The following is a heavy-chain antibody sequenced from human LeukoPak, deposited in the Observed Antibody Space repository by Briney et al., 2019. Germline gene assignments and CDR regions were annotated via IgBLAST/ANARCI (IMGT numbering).Heavy chain of an antibody. CDR1: GYIFTSYW. J-gene: IGHJ4*02. CDR3: ARHGGPADQNYYYDSSGYVQDY. V-gene: IGHV5-51*01. D-gene: IGHD3-22*01. Sequence: GASLKISCKGSGYIFTSYWIGWVRQMPGKGLEWMGIIYPGDSDTRYSPSFQGQVTISADKSISTAYLQWSSLKASDTAMYYCARHGGPADQNYYYDSSGYVQDYWGQGTLVTVSS. CDR2: IYPGDSDT.